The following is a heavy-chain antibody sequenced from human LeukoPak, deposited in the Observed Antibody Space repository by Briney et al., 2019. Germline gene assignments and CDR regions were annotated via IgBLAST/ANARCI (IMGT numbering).Heavy chain of an antibody. CDR2: IYYSGST. CDR1: GGSISSYY. V-gene: IGHV4-59*08. CDR3: ARQSSYYDSSGRIPYAFDI. J-gene: IGHJ3*02. Sequence: SSETLSLTCTVSGGSISSYYWSWVRQPPGKGLEWIGYIYYSGSTNYNPSLKSRITKSVDTSKNQFSLKLSSVTAADTAVYYCARQSSYYDSSGRIPYAFDIWGQGTMVTVSS. D-gene: IGHD3-22*01.